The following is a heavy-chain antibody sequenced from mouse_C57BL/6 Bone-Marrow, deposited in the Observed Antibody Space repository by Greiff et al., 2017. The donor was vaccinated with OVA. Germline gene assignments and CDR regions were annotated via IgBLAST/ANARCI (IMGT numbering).Heavy chain of an antibody. V-gene: IGHV1-18*01. J-gene: IGHJ1*03. Sequence: VQLQQSGPELVKPGASVKIPCKASGYTFTDYNMDWVKQSHGKSLEWIGDINPNNGGTIYNQKFKGKATLTVDKSSSTAYMELRSLTSEDTAVYYCARTKDHYYGSSHWYFDVWGTGTTVTVSS. CDR1: GYTFTDYN. CDR3: ARTKDHYYGSSHWYFDV. CDR2: INPNNGGT. D-gene: IGHD1-1*01.